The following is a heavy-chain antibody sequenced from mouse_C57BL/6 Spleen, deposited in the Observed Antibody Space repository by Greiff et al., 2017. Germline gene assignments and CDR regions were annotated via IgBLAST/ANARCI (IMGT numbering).Heavy chain of an antibody. CDR3: ARGDGYYPAWFAY. CDR2: INPSNGGS. CDR1: GYTFTSYW. D-gene: IGHD2-3*01. J-gene: IGHJ3*01. Sequence: QVQLQQPGTELVKPGASVKLSCKASGYTFTSYWMHWVKQRPGQGLEWIGNINPSNGGSNYNEKFKSKATLTVDKSSSTAYMQLSSLTSEDSAVYYCARGDGYYPAWFAYWGQGTLVTVAA. V-gene: IGHV1-53*01.